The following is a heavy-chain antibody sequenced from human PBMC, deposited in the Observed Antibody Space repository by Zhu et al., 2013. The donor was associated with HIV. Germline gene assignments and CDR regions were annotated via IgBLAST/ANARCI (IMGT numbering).Heavy chain of an antibody. CDR2: ISGYNGNT. J-gene: IGHJ6*02. D-gene: IGHD3-10*01. CDR3: AREERKSQSDSYYGWLDV. CDR1: GYTFTSYG. V-gene: IGHV1-18*01. Sequence: QVQLVQSGAEVKKPGASVKVSCTASGYTFTSYGITWVRQAPGRGLEWMGWISGYNGNTNYAQKLQGRVTMNTDTSTSTAYMELRCLRSDDTAVYFCAREERKSQSDSYYGWLDVWGQGTTVTGLL.